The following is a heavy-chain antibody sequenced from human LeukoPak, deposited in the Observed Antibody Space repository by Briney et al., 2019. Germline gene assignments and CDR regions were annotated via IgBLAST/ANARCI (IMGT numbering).Heavy chain of an antibody. CDR1: GGSISSSSYY. CDR3: AWSPGRTTGAFDI. CDR2: IYYSGST. D-gene: IGHD1-7*01. Sequence: PSETLSLTCTGSGGSISSSSYYWGWIRQPPGKGLEWIGSIYYSGSTYYNPSLKSRVTISVDTSKNQFSLKLSSVTAADTAVYYCAWSPGRTTGAFDIWGQGTMVTVSS. V-gene: IGHV4-39*01. J-gene: IGHJ3*02.